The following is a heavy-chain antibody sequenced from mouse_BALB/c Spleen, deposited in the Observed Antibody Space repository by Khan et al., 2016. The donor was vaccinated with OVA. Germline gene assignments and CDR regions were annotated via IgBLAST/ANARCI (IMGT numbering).Heavy chain of an antibody. J-gene: IGHJ2*01. CDR3: ERRGLRGDFGY. CDR2: INPSTAYT. V-gene: IGHV1-7*01. CDR1: GYTFINYW. D-gene: IGHD1-1*01. Sequence: QVQLQQSGAELAKPGASVKMSCKASGYTFINYWILWVKQRPGQGLEWIGYINPSTAYTEYNQNFKDKATLTADKSSSTAYMQLSSLKSEDSAVLSGERRGLRGDFGYWGQSTTLNVSS.